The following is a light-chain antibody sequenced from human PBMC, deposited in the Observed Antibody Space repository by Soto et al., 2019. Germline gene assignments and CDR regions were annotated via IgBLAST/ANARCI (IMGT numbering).Light chain of an antibody. V-gene: IGKV3-15*01. CDR3: QQYNNWPPKYT. J-gene: IGKJ2*01. CDR1: QSVSIN. Sequence: EIVMTQSPATLSVSPGERATLSCRASQSVSINLAWYQQKPGQAPRLLIYGASTRATGIPARFSGSGSGTEFTLTISSLQSEDFAVYYCQQYNNWPPKYTFGQGTKVDIK. CDR2: GAS.